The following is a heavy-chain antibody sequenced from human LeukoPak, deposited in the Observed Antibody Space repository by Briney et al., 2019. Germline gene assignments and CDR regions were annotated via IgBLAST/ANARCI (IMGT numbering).Heavy chain of an antibody. CDR1: GFTFKIYA. V-gene: IGHV3-23*01. CDR2: ISGSGGST. CDR3: AELGITMIGGV. D-gene: IGHD3-10*02. Sequence: GGSLRLSFAASGFTFKIYAMSWVRQAPGKGLEWVSGISGSGGSTYYADSVKGRFTISRGNSKNTLYLQMNSLRAEDTAVYYCAELGITMIGGVWGKGTTVTISS. J-gene: IGHJ6*04.